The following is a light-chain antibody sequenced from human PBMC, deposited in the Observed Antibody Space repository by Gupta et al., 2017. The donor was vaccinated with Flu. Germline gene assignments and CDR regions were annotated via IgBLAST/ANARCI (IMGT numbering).Light chain of an antibody. CDR1: RSNIGGNI. Sequence: QSVLTQPASASGTPGQRVTISCSGSRSNIGGNIVNWYQQLPGKAPKLIIYSDDQRPSGVPDRFSGSKSGTAASLAISGLQSEDEADYYCSAWDGSLRGHVFGGGTKLTVL. V-gene: IGLV1-44*01. CDR3: SAWDGSLRGHV. J-gene: IGLJ3*02. CDR2: SDD.